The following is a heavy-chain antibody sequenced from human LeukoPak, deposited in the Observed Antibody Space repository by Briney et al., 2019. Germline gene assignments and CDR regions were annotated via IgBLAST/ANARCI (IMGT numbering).Heavy chain of an antibody. CDR1: GYTFTGYY. Sequence: GASVKVSCKASGYTFTGYYIHWLRQAPGQGLEWMGWINPNSGGTNSVQKFQGRVTMARDTSISTSFMELNRLRSDDTAVYYCARGGEDSIGDWGNWFDPWGQGTLVTVSS. CDR3: ARGGEDSIGDWGNWFDP. D-gene: IGHD3-10*01. J-gene: IGHJ5*02. V-gene: IGHV1-2*02. CDR2: INPNSGGT.